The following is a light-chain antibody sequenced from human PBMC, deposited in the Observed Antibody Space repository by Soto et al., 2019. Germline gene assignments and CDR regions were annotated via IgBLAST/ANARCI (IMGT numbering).Light chain of an antibody. CDR3: SSFRSSSTSYV. CDR1: SSDIGDSNY. Sequence: QSALTQPASVSGSPGQSITISCTGTSSDIGDSNYVSWYQQHPGKAPKLVIYDVSNRPSGVSNRFSGSKSANTASLTISGLQAEDEADYYCSSFRSSSTSYVFGTGTKVTV. V-gene: IGLV2-14*03. J-gene: IGLJ1*01. CDR2: DVS.